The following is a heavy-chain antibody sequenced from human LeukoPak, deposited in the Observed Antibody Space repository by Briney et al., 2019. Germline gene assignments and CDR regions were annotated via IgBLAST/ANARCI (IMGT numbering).Heavy chain of an antibody. J-gene: IGHJ4*02. CDR2: IRSKAYGGTT. CDR3: TRDGPYYDSSGYRPR. D-gene: IGHD3-22*01. V-gene: IGHV3-49*04. CDR1: GFTFGDYA. Sequence: PGGSLRLSCTTSGFTFGDYAVSWVRQAPGKGLEWVGFIRSKAYGGTTEYAASVKGRFTISRDDSKSIAYMQMNSLKTEDTAVYYCTRDGPYYDSSGYRPRWGQGTLVTVSS.